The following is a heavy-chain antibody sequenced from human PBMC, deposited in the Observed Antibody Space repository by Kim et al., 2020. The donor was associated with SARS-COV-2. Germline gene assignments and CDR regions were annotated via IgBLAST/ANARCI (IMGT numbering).Heavy chain of an antibody. CDR1: GFTFSDYY. V-gene: IGHV3-11*01. J-gene: IGHJ6*02. D-gene: IGHD3-3*01. CDR3: ARERTRITIFGVVHRYGMDV. CDR2: ISSSGSTI. Sequence: GGSLRLSCAGSGFTFSDYYMSWIRQAPGKGLEWVSYISSSGSTIYYADSVKGRFTISRDNAKNSLYLQMNSLRAEDTAVYYCARERTRITIFGVVHRYGMDVWGQGTTVTVSS.